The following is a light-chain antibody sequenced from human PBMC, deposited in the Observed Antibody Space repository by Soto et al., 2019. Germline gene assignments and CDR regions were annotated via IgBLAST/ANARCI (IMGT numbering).Light chain of an antibody. CDR3: YSYAGSSRV. CDR2: DVT. Sequence: QSALTQPPSASGSPGQSVTISCTGTSSDVGGYNYVSWYQQHPGKAPKLMIYDVTKRPSGVPDRFSGSKSGNTASLTVSGLRAEDEADYYCYSYAGSSRVFGTGTKVTVL. J-gene: IGLJ1*01. CDR1: SSDVGGYNY. V-gene: IGLV2-8*01.